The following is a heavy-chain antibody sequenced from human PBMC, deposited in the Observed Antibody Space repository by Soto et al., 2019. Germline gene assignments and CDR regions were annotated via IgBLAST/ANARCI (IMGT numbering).Heavy chain of an antibody. CDR3: ASENDFWSGYYSDWYFDL. CDR1: GFTFSSYS. J-gene: IGHJ2*01. Sequence: GGSLRLSCAASGFTFSSYSMNWVRQAPGKGLEWVSYISSSSSTIYYADSVKGRFTISRDNAKNSLYLQMNSLRDEDTAVYYCASENDFWSGYYSDWYFDLWGRGTLVTVSS. CDR2: ISSSSSTI. D-gene: IGHD3-3*01. V-gene: IGHV3-48*02.